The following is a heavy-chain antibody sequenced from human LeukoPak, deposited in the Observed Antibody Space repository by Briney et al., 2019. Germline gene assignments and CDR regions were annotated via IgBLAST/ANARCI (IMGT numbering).Heavy chain of an antibody. CDR1: GFTFSSYA. J-gene: IGHJ3*01. CDR2: ISGSGGST. Sequence: PGGSLRLXCAASGFTFSSYAMSWVRQAPGKGLEWVSAISGSGGSTYYADSVKGRFTISRDNSKNTLYLQMNSLRAEDTAVYYCAKDKTYYYDSSGQDYWGQGTMVTVSS. V-gene: IGHV3-23*01. CDR3: AKDKTYYYDSSGQDY. D-gene: IGHD3-22*01.